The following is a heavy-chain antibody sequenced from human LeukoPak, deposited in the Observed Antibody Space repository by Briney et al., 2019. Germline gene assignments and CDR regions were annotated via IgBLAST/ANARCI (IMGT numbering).Heavy chain of an antibody. J-gene: IGHJ4*02. CDR2: ITSSGNTI. Sequence: GGSLRLSCIGTGFSFSSYPMNWVRQAPGKGLEWVSYITSSGNTIYYANSVKGRFTISRDNAKNSLYLQMNSLRAEDTAVYYCARGSLGYWGQGTLVTVSS. V-gene: IGHV3-48*03. CDR3: ARGSLGY. CDR1: GFSFSSYP. D-gene: IGHD7-27*01.